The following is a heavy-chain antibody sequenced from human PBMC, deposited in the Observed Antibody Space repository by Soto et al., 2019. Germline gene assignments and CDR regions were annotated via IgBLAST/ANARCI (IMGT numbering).Heavy chain of an antibody. D-gene: IGHD2-21*02. CDR1: GYTFNTYY. J-gene: IGHJ4*02. CDR3: ARGGHIAVVTASFDY. V-gene: IGHV1-46*02. CDR2: IHPSGGGT. Sequence: ASVKVSCKPSGYTFNTYYLHWVRQAPGQALEWMGVIHPSGGGTTYAQKFLGRVTVTRDTSTSTVFMELSSLRSDDTAVYYCARGGHIAVVTASFDYWGLGTLVTVSS.